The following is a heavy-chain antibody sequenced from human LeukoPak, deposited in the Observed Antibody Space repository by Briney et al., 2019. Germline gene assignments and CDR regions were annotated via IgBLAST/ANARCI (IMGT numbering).Heavy chain of an antibody. CDR2: IRYDGSNK. Sequence: GGSQRLSCAASGFTFSSYGMHWVRQAPGKGLEWVAFIRYDGSNKFYADSVKGRFTISRDNSKNTLYLQMNSLRVEDTAVYYCAKDLYGSGSYQIRLFDYWGQGTLVTVSS. CDR3: AKDLYGSGSYQIRLFDY. CDR1: GFTFSSYG. D-gene: IGHD3-10*01. J-gene: IGHJ4*02. V-gene: IGHV3-30*02.